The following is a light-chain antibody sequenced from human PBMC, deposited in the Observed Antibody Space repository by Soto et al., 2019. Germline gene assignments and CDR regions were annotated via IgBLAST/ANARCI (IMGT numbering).Light chain of an antibody. CDR3: QQYNGISYS. CDR2: KAS. J-gene: IGKJ2*03. CDR1: QSISTW. V-gene: IGKV1-5*03. Sequence: DIQMTQSPSTLSASVGDTVTITCRASQSISTWLAWYQHKPGKAPKLLIYKASSLASGVPSRFSGSGSGTDFTLTISSLHPDDFATYFCQQYNGISYSFGQGTKLQIK.